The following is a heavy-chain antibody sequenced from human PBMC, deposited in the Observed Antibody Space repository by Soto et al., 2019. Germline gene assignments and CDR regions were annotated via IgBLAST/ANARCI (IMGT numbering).Heavy chain of an antibody. CDR2: IYYSGST. Sequence: PSETLSLTCTVSGGSISIYYWSWIRQPPGKGLEWIGYIYYSGSTNYNPSLKSRVTISVDTSKNQFSLKLSSVTAADTAVYYCARVLTDPYYFDYWGQGTLVTVSS. J-gene: IGHJ4*02. V-gene: IGHV4-59*01. CDR3: ARVLTDPYYFDY. CDR1: GGSISIYY.